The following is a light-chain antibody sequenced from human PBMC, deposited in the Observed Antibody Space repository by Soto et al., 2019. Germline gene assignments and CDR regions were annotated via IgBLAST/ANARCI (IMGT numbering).Light chain of an antibody. V-gene: IGKV3-11*01. CDR3: HQYNSWPPGT. J-gene: IGKJ2*01. CDR1: QTFGRY. CDR2: DAS. Sequence: DIVLTQSPATLSLSPGDRVTLSCRASQTFGRYLSWYQHSVGQGTRLLVYDASNRATGVPARFSGSGSGTDCTLTISSLEPEDFALYYCHQYNSWPPGTFGQGTKVDI.